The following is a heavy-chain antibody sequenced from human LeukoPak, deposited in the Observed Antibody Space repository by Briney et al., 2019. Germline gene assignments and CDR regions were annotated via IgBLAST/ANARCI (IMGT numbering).Heavy chain of an antibody. CDR2: ISWNSGSI. CDR1: GFTFDDYA. J-gene: IGHJ3*02. V-gene: IGHV3-9*01. D-gene: IGHD5-12*01. Sequence: GGSLRLSCAASGFTFDDYAMHWVRQAPGKGLEGVSGISWNSGSIVYADSVKGRFTISRDKAKNSLYLQMNSLRAEDTALYYCATDIRSGFDAFDIWGQGTMVTVSS. CDR3: ATDIRSGFDAFDI.